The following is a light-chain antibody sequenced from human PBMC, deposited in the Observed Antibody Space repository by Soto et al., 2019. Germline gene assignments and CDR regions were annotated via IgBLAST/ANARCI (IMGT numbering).Light chain of an antibody. CDR1: EGIRHY. CDR3: QQSYISPLT. J-gene: IGKJ1*01. Sequence: IQMTESPTSLSAYLXDRVPITCRASEGIRHYLAXXQQXXGXVPKXXXYEXSNWQSGFPSRLRGGGSGTEFTRTISSLQPEDFANYYCQQSYISPLTFGQGTKVEIK. CDR2: EXS. V-gene: IGKV1-27*01.